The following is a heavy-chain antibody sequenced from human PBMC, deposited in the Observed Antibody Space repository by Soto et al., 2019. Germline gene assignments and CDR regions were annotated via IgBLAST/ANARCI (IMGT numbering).Heavy chain of an antibody. CDR1: GFTFSSYS. J-gene: IGHJ4*02. CDR2: ISSSSSTI. Sequence: GGSLRLSCAASGFTFSSYSMNWVRQAPGKGLEWVSYISSSSSTIYYADSVKGRFTISRDNAKNSLYLQMNSLRAEDTAVYYCARAADVDIVATGYFDYWGQGTLVTVSS. D-gene: IGHD5-12*01. CDR3: ARAADVDIVATGYFDY. V-gene: IGHV3-48*01.